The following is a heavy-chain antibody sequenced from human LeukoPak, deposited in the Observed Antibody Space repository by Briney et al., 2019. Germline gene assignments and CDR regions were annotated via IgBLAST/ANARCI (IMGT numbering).Heavy chain of an antibody. CDR1: GVTFSNYG. CDR2: ISYDESEK. CDR3: ATGSSDF. V-gene: IGHV3-30*03. D-gene: IGHD6-25*01. J-gene: IGHJ4*02. Sequence: GGSLRLSCADSGVTFSNYGMQWVRQAPGKGLEWVAPISYDESEKYYADSVKGRFTISRDNSKNTLYLQMNSLRAEDTAVYYCATGSSDFWGQGTLVTVSS.